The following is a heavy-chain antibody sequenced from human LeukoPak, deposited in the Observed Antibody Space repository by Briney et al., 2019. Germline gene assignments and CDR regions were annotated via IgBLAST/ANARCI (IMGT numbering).Heavy chain of an antibody. V-gene: IGHV4-61*02. CDR3: ARGLLWFGELSHAFDI. J-gene: IGHJ3*02. Sequence: SETLSLTCTVSGGSITIGFYHWSWIRQPAGKGLEWIGRIYASESTMYNPSLKSRVTISLDTSENQFSLKLSSVTAADTAVYYCARGLLWFGELSHAFDIWGQGTMVTVSS. D-gene: IGHD3-10*01. CDR2: IYASEST. CDR1: GGSITIGFYH.